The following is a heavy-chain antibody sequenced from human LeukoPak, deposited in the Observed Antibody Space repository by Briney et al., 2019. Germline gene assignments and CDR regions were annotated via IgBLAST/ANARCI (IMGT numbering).Heavy chain of an antibody. D-gene: IGHD3-3*01. V-gene: IGHV3-21*01. Sequence: GGSLRLSCAASGFTFSSYSMDWVRQAPGKGLEWVSSISSSSSYIYYADSVKGRFTISRDNAKNSLYLQMNSLRAEDTAVYYCARAGDDFWSGYYGYWGQGTLVTVSS. CDR3: ARAGDDFWSGYYGY. J-gene: IGHJ4*02. CDR2: ISSSSSYI. CDR1: GFTFSSYS.